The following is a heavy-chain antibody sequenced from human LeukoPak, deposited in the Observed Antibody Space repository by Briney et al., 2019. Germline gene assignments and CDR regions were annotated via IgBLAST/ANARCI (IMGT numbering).Heavy chain of an antibody. CDR1: GYTFTGYS. Sequence: ASVKVSCKASGYTFTGYSMHWVRQAPGQGLEWMGRINPNSGGTNCAQKFQGRVTMTRDTSISTAYMELSSLRSDDTAVYYCARDRLAAGGSGAWGQGTLVTVSS. CDR3: ARDRLAAGGSGA. J-gene: IGHJ5*02. V-gene: IGHV1-2*06. CDR2: INPNSGGT. D-gene: IGHD6-13*01.